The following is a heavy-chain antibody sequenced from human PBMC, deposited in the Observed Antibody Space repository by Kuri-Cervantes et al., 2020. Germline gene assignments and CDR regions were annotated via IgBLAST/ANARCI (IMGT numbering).Heavy chain of an antibody. J-gene: IGHJ4*02. V-gene: IGHV3-73*01. D-gene: IGHD1-26*01. CDR3: AKGPHGGSYYGFFDY. CDR1: GFIFSGSA. CDR2: IRSKANKYAT. Sequence: GGSLRLSCVTSGFIFSGSAIHWVRQASGKGLEWVGRIRSKANKYATTYAASVQGRFTISRDNSKNTLYLQMNSLRAEDTAVYYCAKGPHGGSYYGFFDYWGQGTLVTVSS.